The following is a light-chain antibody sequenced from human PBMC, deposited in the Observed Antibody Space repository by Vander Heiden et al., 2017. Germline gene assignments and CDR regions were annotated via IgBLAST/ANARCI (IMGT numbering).Light chain of an antibody. Sequence: QSALTQPHSASGYPGQSVTISCTGTSRNVGVSHDVYWYQPQPGKAPKLIIDEVNKRPSGVADRFSGSRSGYTASLTGSGLQAEDEAIYYCGSHAANKKFVFGGGTKLTVL. J-gene: IGLJ2*01. CDR1: SRNVGVSHD. CDR2: EVN. CDR3: GSHAANKKFV. V-gene: IGLV2-8*01.